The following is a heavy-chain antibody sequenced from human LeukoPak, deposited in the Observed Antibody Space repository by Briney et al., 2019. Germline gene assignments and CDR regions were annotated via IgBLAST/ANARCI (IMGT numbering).Heavy chain of an antibody. J-gene: IGHJ5*02. V-gene: IGHV6-1*01. D-gene: IGHD5-18*01. CDR1: VDSVSSDSAA. CDR2: TYYRSKCYN. Sequence: SQTLSLTFAISVDSVSSDSAAWNWLRQSPSRGLEWLGSTYYRSKCYNDYAVSVKSRITINPDTSKNQFSLQLNSVTPEDTAVYYCARELLGYSYGRSWFDPGGQGTLVTVSS. CDR3: ARELLGYSYGRSWFDP.